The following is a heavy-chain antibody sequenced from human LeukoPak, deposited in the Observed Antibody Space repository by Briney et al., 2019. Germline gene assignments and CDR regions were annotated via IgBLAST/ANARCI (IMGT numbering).Heavy chain of an antibody. D-gene: IGHD6-19*01. Sequence: ASVKVSCKASGYTFTSYDINWVRQATGQGLEWMGWMDPNSGSAGYAQKFQGRVTMTWNASISTAYMELSSLRSEDTAVYYCARAASSGWYYFDYWSQGTLVTVSS. CDR2: MDPNSGSA. CDR1: GYTFTSYD. V-gene: IGHV1-8*02. CDR3: ARAASSGWYYFDY. J-gene: IGHJ4*02.